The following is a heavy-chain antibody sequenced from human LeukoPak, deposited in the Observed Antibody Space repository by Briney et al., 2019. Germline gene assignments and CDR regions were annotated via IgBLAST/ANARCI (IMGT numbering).Heavy chain of an antibody. CDR3: AAAPQSSSSWYDFDY. CDR1: GFTFTNSA. D-gene: IGHD6-13*01. Sequence: SVKVSCKASGFTFTNSAMQWVRQARGQRLEWIGWIVVGSGNTNYAQKFQERVTITRDMATSTAYMELSSLRSEDTAVYYCAAAPQSSSSWYDFDYWGQGTVVTVSS. J-gene: IGHJ4*02. V-gene: IGHV1-58*02. CDR2: IVVGSGNT.